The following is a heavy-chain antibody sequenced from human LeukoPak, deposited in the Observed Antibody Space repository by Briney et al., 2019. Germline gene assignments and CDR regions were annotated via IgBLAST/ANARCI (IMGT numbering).Heavy chain of an antibody. Sequence: PSETLSLTCTVSGGSISSYYWSWIRQPPGKGLEWIGEINHSGSTNYNPSLKSRVTISVDTSKNQFSLKLSSVTAADTAVYYCARGGSSSWYGWFDPWGQGTLVTVSS. CDR2: INHSGST. J-gene: IGHJ5*02. CDR1: GGSISSYY. CDR3: ARGGSSSWYGWFDP. D-gene: IGHD6-13*01. V-gene: IGHV4-34*01.